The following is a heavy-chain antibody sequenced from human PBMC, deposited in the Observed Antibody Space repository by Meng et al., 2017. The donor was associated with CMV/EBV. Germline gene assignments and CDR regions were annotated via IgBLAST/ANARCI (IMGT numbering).Heavy chain of an antibody. D-gene: IGHD3-22*01. V-gene: IGHV3-30*02. CDR1: GFTFSSYG. CDR2: IRYDGSNK. J-gene: IGHJ4*02. Sequence: GESLKISCAASGFTFSSYGMHWVHQAPGKGLEWVAFIRYDGSNKYYADSVKGRFTISRDNSKNTLYLQMNSLRAEDTAVYYCAKDRRYYDSSGYFDYWGQGTLVTVSS. CDR3: AKDRRYYDSSGYFDY.